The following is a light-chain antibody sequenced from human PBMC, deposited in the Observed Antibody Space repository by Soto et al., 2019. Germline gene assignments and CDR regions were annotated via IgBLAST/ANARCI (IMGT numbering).Light chain of an antibody. CDR1: SSNIGSNN. J-gene: IGLJ3*02. Sequence: QSVLTQPPSASGTPGQRVTISCSGSSSNIGSNNVHWYQQLQGTAPKLLIYSNNQRPAGVPDRFSGSKSGTSASLAISGLQSEDEADFYCATWDDSLSWVFGGGTKLTVL. V-gene: IGLV1-44*01. CDR2: SNN. CDR3: ATWDDSLSWV.